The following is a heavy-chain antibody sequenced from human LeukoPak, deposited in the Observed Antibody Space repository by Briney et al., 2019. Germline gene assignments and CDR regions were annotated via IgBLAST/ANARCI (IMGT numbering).Heavy chain of an antibody. Sequence: TGGSLRLSCSASGFIFSTYTMYWVRQAPGKGLEFVSVINGDGRTTYYADSVKGRFTISRDNSKNTLYLQMNSLRAEDTAVYYCVGDQVHNVGWLTWGQGTRVTVSS. D-gene: IGHD5-12*01. CDR2: INGDGRTT. CDR1: GFIFSTYT. CDR3: VGDQVHNVGWLT. J-gene: IGHJ5*02. V-gene: IGHV3-64D*06.